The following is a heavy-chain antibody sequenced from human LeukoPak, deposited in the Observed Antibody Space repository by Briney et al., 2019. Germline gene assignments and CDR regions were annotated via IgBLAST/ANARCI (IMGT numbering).Heavy chain of an antibody. CDR3: ARGGRPHYCGSGSYYNPRRPYYYMDV. J-gene: IGHJ6*03. CDR1: GGSFSGYY. Sequence: SSETLSLTCAVYGGSFSGYYWSWIRQPPGKGLEWIGEINHSGSTNYNPSLKSRVTISVDTSKNQFSLKLSSVTAADTAVYYCARGGRPHYCGSGSYYNPRRPYYYMDVWGKGTTVTVSS. D-gene: IGHD3-10*01. V-gene: IGHV4-34*01. CDR2: INHSGST.